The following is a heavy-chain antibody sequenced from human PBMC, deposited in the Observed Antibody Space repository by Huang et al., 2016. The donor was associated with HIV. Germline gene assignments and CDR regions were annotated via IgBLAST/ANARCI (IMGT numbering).Heavy chain of an antibody. CDR2: KSYDGKTK. J-gene: IGHJ4*02. CDR1: GFTFSLYG. Sequence: QVQLVESGGGVVQPGRSLRISCAASGFTFSLYGMHWVRQAPGKGLEGVAVKSYDGKTKYYADSVKGRFTISRENSKTTLYLQMNRLRVEDTALYYCAKGGSAAAVLDFWGQGTLVTVSS. D-gene: IGHD6-13*01. CDR3: AKGGSAAAVLDF. V-gene: IGHV3-30*18.